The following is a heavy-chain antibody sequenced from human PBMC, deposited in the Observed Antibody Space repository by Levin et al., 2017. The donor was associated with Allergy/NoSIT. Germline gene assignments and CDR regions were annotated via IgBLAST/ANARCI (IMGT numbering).Heavy chain of an antibody. CDR3: ARWNGDSRFDY. CDR1: GGSISSSSYY. D-gene: IGHD4-17*01. Sequence: PSETLSLTCTVSGGSISSSSYYWGWIRQPPGKGLEWIGSIYYSGSTYYNPSLKSRVTISVDTSKNQFSLKLSSVTAADTAVYYCARWNGDSRFDYWGQGTLVTVSS. CDR2: IYYSGST. V-gene: IGHV4-39*01. J-gene: IGHJ4*02.